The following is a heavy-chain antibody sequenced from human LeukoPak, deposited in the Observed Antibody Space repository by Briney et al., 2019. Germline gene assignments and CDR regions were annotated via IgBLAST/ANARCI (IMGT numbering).Heavy chain of an antibody. CDR2: NYTSGST. J-gene: IGHJ4*02. Sequence: SETLSLTCTVSCGSISSYYRSWTPQPAGKGLEWIGRNYTSGSTNYNPSLKGRVTMSVDTSKTQFSLKLSSVTAADTAVYYCARDRNFGVVIPFDYWGQGTLVTVST. CDR1: CGSISSYY. CDR3: ARDRNFGVVIPFDY. D-gene: IGHD3-3*02. V-gene: IGHV4-4*07.